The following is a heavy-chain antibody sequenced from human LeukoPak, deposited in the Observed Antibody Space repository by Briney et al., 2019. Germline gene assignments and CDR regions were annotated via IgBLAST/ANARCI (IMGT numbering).Heavy chain of an antibody. V-gene: IGHV4-39*07. Sequence: PSETLSLTCTVSGGSISSRSYYWGWIRQPPGKGLEWIGSIYYSGSTYYNPSLKSRVTISVDTSTNQFSLKLSSVTAADTAVYYCARDPFSTIAVAGTSGDAFDIWGQGTMVTVSS. D-gene: IGHD6-19*01. CDR3: ARDPFSTIAVAGTSGDAFDI. CDR1: GGSISSRSYY. CDR2: IYYSGST. J-gene: IGHJ3*02.